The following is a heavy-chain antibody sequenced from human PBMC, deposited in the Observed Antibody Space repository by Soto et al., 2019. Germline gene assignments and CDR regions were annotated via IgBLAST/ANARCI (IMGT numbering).Heavy chain of an antibody. CDR1: GFTFSSYW. D-gene: IGHD6-19*01. J-gene: IGHJ3*02. V-gene: IGHV3-74*01. CDR3: ARVLKSSGWDNDVFDI. CDR2: IDTYGSAT. Sequence: GGSLRLSSAASGFTFSSYWMHWVRQAPGKGLVWVSRIDTYGSATRYADSVKGRFTISRDNAKNTLYLQMNTLRAEDTAVYYCARVLKSSGWDNDVFDIWGQGTMVTVSS.